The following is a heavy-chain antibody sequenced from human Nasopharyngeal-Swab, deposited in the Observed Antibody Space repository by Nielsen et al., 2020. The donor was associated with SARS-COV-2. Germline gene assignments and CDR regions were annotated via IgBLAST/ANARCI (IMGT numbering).Heavy chain of an antibody. V-gene: IGHV1-69*13. Sequence: SVKVSCKASGGTFSTYAISWVRQAPGQGLEWMGGIIPMYGTPNYAQKFQDRVTISADVSTRTGFMELRSLGIDDTAVYYCVRGGVQQLIDFWGQGTLVTVSS. D-gene: IGHD3-10*01. CDR3: VRGGVQQLIDF. CDR2: IIPMYGTP. CDR1: GGTFSTYA. J-gene: IGHJ4*02.